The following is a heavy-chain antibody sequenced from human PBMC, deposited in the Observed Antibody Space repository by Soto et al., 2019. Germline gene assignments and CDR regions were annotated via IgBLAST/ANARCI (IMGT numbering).Heavy chain of an antibody. CDR1: GFTFTSSA. CDR2: IVVGSGNT. Sequence: ASVKVSCKASGFTFTSSAMQWVRQARGQRLEWIGWIVVGSGNTNYAQKFQERVTITRDMSTSTAYMELSSLRSEDTAVYYCAASIAVAALDAFDIWGQGTMVTVSS. CDR3: AASIAVAALDAFDI. J-gene: IGHJ3*02. D-gene: IGHD6-19*01. V-gene: IGHV1-58*02.